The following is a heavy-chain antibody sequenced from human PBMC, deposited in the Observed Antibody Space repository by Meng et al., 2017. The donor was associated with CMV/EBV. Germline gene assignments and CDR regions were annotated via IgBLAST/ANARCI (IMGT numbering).Heavy chain of an antibody. Sequence: QGQLVEFGQEVKKPGASGKVSCKASGYTFTSYYMNWVRQAPGKGLEWMGIINPSGGSTSYAQKFQGRVTMTRDTSTSTVYMELSSLRSEDTAVYYCALAEYSSSLFDYWGQGTLVTVSS. D-gene: IGHD6-13*01. CDR2: INPSGGST. CDR3: ALAEYSSSLFDY. J-gene: IGHJ4*02. V-gene: IGHV1-46*01. CDR1: GYTFTSYY.